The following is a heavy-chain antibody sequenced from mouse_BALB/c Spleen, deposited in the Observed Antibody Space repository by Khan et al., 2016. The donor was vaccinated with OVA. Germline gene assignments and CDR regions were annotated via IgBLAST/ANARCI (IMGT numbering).Heavy chain of an antibody. V-gene: IGHV5-6*01. CDR3: ASHLTGPFAY. D-gene: IGHD4-1*01. CDR2: ISSGGDYT. CDR1: GFTFSSYS. Sequence: EVELVESGGDLVKPGGSLKLSCAASGFTFSSYSMSWVRQTPDKRLEWVASISSGGDYTYYPDIVKGRFTISRDNAKNTLYLEMSSLKSEDTAMYYCASHLTGPFAYWGQGTLVTASA. J-gene: IGHJ3*01.